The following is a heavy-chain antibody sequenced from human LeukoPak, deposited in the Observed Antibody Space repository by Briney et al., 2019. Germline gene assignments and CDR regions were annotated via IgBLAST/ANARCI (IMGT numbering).Heavy chain of an antibody. CDR3: ARAPPPCSGGSCYSGRYYFYYYYMDV. D-gene: IGHD2-15*01. V-gene: IGHV3-7*01. CDR2: IKQDGSEK. CDR1: GFTFSSYW. J-gene: IGHJ6*03. Sequence: PGGSLRLSYAASGFTFSSYWMSWVRQAPGKGLEWVANIKQDGSEKYYVVSVKGRFTISRDNAKNSLYLQMNSLRAEDTAVYYCARAPPPCSGGSCYSGRYYFYYYYMDVWGKGTTVTVSS.